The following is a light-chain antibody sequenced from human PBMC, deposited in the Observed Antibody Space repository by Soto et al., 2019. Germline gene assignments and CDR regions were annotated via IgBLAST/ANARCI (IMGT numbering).Light chain of an antibody. Sequence: SVLTQPASVSGSPGQSITISCTGTSSDVGAYNYVSWYQQLPDKAPKLMIYDVTYRPSGVSNRFSGSKSGNTASLTISGLQAEDEADYFCSSYTTSSTLVFGGGTKLTVL. CDR2: DVT. CDR1: SSDVGAYNY. CDR3: SSYTTSSTLV. V-gene: IGLV2-14*03. J-gene: IGLJ3*02.